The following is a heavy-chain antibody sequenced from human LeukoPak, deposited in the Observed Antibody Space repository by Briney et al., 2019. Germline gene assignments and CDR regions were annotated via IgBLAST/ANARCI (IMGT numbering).Heavy chain of an antibody. D-gene: IGHD3-22*01. Sequence: PGGSLRLSCAASGFTFSNYGMSWVRQAPGKGLEWVSVISGSGGSTFYADSVKGRFTISRDNSKNTLYLQMNSLRAEDTAVYYCAKGRGFYDSSGYYYAYYYGMDVWGQGTTVTVSS. V-gene: IGHV3-23*01. J-gene: IGHJ6*02. CDR2: ISGSGGST. CDR3: AKGRGFYDSSGYYYAYYYGMDV. CDR1: GFTFSNYG.